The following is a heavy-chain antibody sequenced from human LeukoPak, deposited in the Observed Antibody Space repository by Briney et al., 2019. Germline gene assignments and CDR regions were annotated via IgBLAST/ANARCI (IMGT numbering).Heavy chain of an antibody. CDR1: GYSISSGYY. J-gene: IGHJ4*02. V-gene: IGHV4-38-2*02. D-gene: IGHD1-1*01. Sequence: SETLSLTCTVSGYSISSGYYWGWIRQPPGKGLEWIGSIYHSGSTYYNPSLKSRVTISVDTSKNQFSLKLSSVTAADTAVYYCARGFWNFGYWGQGTLVTVSS. CDR2: IYHSGST. CDR3: ARGFWNFGY.